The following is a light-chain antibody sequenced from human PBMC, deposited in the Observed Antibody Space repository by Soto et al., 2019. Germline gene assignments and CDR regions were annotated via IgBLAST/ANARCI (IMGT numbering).Light chain of an antibody. CDR3: QQFDSFPYT. CDR1: QHITNY. CDR2: DAS. Sequence: DIQMTQSPSSLSASVGYRVTITCRASQHITNYLNWYQQKPGKAPKLLIYDASNLERGVPSRFSGSGSGTDFTLTISSLQPEDIATFYCQQFDSFPYTFGQGTRLEIK. V-gene: IGKV1-33*01. J-gene: IGKJ2*01.